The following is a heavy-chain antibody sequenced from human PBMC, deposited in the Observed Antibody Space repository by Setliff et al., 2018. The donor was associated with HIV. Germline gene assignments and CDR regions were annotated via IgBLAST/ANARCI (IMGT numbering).Heavy chain of an antibody. J-gene: IGHJ3*02. CDR2: IYTTGST. CDR3: AKTSVGATGLYAFDI. CDR1: GGSIGSGSHY. D-gene: IGHD1-26*01. V-gene: IGHV4-61*09. Sequence: SETLSLTCTVSGGSIGSGSHYWSWIRQPAGKGLEWIGHIYTTGSTNYNPSLKSRVTISADTSNNQFSLRLTSMAAADTAVYYCAKTSVGATGLYAFDIWGQGTMVTV.